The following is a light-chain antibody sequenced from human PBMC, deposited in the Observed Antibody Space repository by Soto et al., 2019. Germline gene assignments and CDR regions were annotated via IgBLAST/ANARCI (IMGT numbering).Light chain of an antibody. CDR3: TSWTTSTTMI. J-gene: IGLJ2*01. CDR2: DVN. V-gene: IGLV2-14*03. CDR1: SSDIGAYNF. Sequence: QSALTQPASVSGSPGQSVTISCTGTSSDIGAYNFVSWYQQHPGKAPKLMLYDVNIRPSGVSNRFSGSKSGNTASLTISGLQDEDAADYYCTSWTTSTTMIFGGGTKLTVL.